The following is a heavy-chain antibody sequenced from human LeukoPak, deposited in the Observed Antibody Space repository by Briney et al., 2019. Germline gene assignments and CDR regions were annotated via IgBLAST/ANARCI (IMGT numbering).Heavy chain of an antibody. CDR1: GGSSSGYY. V-gene: IGHV4-34*01. D-gene: IGHD6-19*01. J-gene: IGHJ4*02. Sequence: SETLSLTCAVYGGSSSGYYWSWIRQPPGKGLEWIGEINHSGSTNYNPSLKSRVTISVDTSKNQFSLKLSSVTAADTAVYYCARLSRKRQWSSKAHPSFDYWGQGTLVTVSS. CDR2: INHSGST. CDR3: ARLSRKRQWSSKAHPSFDY.